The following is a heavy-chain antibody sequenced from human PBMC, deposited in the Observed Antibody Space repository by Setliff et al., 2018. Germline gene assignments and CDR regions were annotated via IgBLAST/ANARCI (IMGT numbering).Heavy chain of an antibody. CDR2: VNPRTGST. J-gene: IGHJ4*02. CDR3: ARDAVSNFDRGDSPAY. Sequence: ASVKVSCKASGYVFTGYYIHWVRHAPGRGFEWMGSVNPRTGSTAYAARFQGRITMTRDTSATTVYMTLGSLRSDDTAVYFCARDAVSNFDRGDSPAYWGRGTLVTVSS. D-gene: IGHD2-21*01. V-gene: IGHV1-46*01. CDR1: GYVFTGYY.